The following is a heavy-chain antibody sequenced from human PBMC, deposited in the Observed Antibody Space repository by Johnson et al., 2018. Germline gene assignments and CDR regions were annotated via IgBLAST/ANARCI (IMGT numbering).Heavy chain of an antibody. CDR2: ISHAEIDK. D-gene: IGHD3-22*01. J-gene: IGHJ3*02. CDR3: AREAYSSGRAGIFAI. CDR1: GVTLSNCI. V-gene: IGHV3-30-3*01. Sequence: QVQLVESGGGVVQXGTSXRLXCGVSGVTLSNCIMHWVRQAPGKGLEWVALISHAEIDKQYGDSAKDRFPISRDISKNTVYLQMNSLRDEDTAGYYCAREAYSSGRAGIFAIWGQGTMVTVSS.